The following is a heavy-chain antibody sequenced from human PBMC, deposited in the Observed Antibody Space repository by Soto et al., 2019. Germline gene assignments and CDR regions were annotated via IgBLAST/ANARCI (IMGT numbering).Heavy chain of an antibody. V-gene: IGHV1-69*13. J-gene: IGHJ6*02. CDR2: IIPIFGTA. Sequence: VKVSCKASGGTFSSYAISWVRQAPGQGLEWMGGIIPIFGTANYAQKFQGRVTITADESTSTAYMELSSLRSEDTAVYYCARIRFLGRNYYYGMDVWGQGTTVTVS. D-gene: IGHD3-3*01. CDR3: ARIRFLGRNYYYGMDV. CDR1: GGTFSSYA.